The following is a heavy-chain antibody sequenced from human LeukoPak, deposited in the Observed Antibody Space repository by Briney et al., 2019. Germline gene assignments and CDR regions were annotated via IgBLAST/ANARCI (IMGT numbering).Heavy chain of an antibody. V-gene: IGHV3-23*01. Sequence: PGGSLRLSCAASGFTFSSYTMRWVRQAPGKGLEWVSAISGSGGSTYYTDSVKGRFTISRDNSKNPLYLQMNSLSADDTALYYCAKGLLLWFGEPGGFDYWGQGTLVTVPS. J-gene: IGHJ4*02. D-gene: IGHD3-10*01. CDR3: AKGLLLWFGEPGGFDY. CDR1: GFTFSSYT. CDR2: ISGSGGST.